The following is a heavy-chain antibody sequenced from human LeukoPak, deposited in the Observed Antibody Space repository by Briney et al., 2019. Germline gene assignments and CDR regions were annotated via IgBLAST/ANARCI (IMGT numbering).Heavy chain of an antibody. J-gene: IGHJ4*02. Sequence: GGSLRLSCAASGFTFSSYGMSWVRQAPGKGLEWVSAISGSGGSTYYADSVKGRFTISRDNSKNTLYLQMNSLRAEDTAVYYCAKAPIRYSSSSNYFDYWGQGTLVTVSS. CDR1: GFTFSSYG. CDR2: ISGSGGST. V-gene: IGHV3-23*01. CDR3: AKAPIRYSSSSNYFDY. D-gene: IGHD6-13*01.